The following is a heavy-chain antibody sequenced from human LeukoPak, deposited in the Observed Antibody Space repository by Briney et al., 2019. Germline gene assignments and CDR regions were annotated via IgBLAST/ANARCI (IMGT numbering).Heavy chain of an antibody. CDR1: GYTFTGYY. J-gene: IGHJ3*02. D-gene: IGHD3-3*01. CDR3: ARDLVNTIFGVVTSEAAFDI. CDR2: INPNSGGT. V-gene: IGHV1-2*02. Sequence: ASVKVSCKASGYTFTGYYMHWVRQSPGQGLEGMGWINPNSGGTNYAQKFQGRVTMTRDTSISTAYMELSRLRSDDTAVYYCARDLVNTIFGVVTSEAAFDIWGQGTMVTVSS.